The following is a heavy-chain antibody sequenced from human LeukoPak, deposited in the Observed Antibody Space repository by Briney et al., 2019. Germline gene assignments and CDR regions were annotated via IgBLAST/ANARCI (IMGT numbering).Heavy chain of an antibody. Sequence: PGGSLRLSCAASGFTFSSYWMSWVRQAPGKGLEWVSNIRQGGSSTYYVDSVKGRFTISRDNAKNTLYLQMNSLRAEDTAVYYCAKNRFFLWFGELSGWYFDYWGQGTLVTVSS. CDR3: AKNRFFLWFGELSGWYFDY. CDR1: GFTFSSYW. D-gene: IGHD3-10*01. J-gene: IGHJ4*02. V-gene: IGHV3-7*03. CDR2: IRQGGSST.